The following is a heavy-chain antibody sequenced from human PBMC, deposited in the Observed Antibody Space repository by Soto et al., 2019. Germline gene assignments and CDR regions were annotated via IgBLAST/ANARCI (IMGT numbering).Heavy chain of an antibody. J-gene: IGHJ5*02. CDR2: ISGSGGST. CDR1: GFTFSSYA. D-gene: IGHD2-15*01. Sequence: EAQLLESGGGLVQPGGSLRLSCAASGFTFSSYAMSWVRQAPGKGLEWVSAISGSGGSTYYADSVKGRFTISRDNSKNTLYLQMNSLRAEDTAVYYCAKEYCSGGSCYPADWFDPWGQGTLVTVSS. CDR3: AKEYCSGGSCYPADWFDP. V-gene: IGHV3-23*01.